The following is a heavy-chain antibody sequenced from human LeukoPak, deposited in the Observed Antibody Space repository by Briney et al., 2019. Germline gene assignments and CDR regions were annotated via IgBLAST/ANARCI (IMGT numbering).Heavy chain of an antibody. J-gene: IGHJ4*02. D-gene: IGHD4-17*01. V-gene: IGHV3-23*01. Sequence: GGSLRLSCAASGFTFSSYALSWVRQAPGKGREWVSAISGSGGSTYYAGSVKGRFTISRDNSKNTLYLQMNSLRAEDTAVYYCAKIGGESLNDYGDYVPPYYFDYWGQGTLVTVSS. CDR2: ISGSGGST. CDR3: AKIGGESLNDYGDYVPPYYFDY. CDR1: GFTFSSYA.